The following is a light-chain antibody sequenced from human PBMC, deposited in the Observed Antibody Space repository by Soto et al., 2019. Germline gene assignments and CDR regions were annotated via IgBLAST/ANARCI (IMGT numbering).Light chain of an antibody. CDR2: DNN. CDR1: SSNIGNNY. V-gene: IGLV1-51*01. Sequence: QSVLTQPPSVSAAPGQKVTISCSGSSSNIGNNYVSWYQQLPGTAPKLLIYDNNKRPSGIPDRFSGSKSGTSATLGITGLQTGDEADYSCGTWDSGLSARVFGGGTKVTV. CDR3: GTWDSGLSARV. J-gene: IGLJ3*02.